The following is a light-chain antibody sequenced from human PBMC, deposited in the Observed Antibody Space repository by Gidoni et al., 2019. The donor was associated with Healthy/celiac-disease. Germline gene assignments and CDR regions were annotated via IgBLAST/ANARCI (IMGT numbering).Light chain of an antibody. CDR2: EDN. J-gene: IGLJ2*01. CDR3: QSYDSSNHVV. V-gene: IGLV6-57*02. CDR1: SGSIASNY. Sequence: HSVSESPGKTVTISCTGSSGSIASNYVQWYQQRPGSAPTTVIYEDNQRPSGVPDRFSGSIDSSSNSASLTISGLKTEDEADHYCQSYDSSNHVVFGGGTKLTVL.